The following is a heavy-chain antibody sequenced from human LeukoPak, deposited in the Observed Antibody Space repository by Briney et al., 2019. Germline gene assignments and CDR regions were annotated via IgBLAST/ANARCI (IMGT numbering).Heavy chain of an antibody. J-gene: IGHJ4*02. Sequence: GESLKISCKGSGYSFTKYWIGWVRQMPGKGLEWMGNIDPSDSETRHSPSFQGQVTISVDKPISTAYLQWNSLKASDTAMYYCAKLNDILTGPFDYWGQGTLVTVSS. CDR3: AKLNDILTGPFDY. CDR2: IDPSDSET. D-gene: IGHD3-9*01. V-gene: IGHV5-51*01. CDR1: GYSFTKYW.